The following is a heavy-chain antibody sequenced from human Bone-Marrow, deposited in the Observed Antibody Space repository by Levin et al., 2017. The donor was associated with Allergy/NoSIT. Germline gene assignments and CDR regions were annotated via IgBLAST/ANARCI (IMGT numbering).Heavy chain of an antibody. V-gene: IGHV3-48*03. CDR1: GFTFSMSS. J-gene: IGHJ5*02. CDR2: ISSTGDII. Sequence: LSLTCAASGFTFSMSSMNWVRQAPGKGLEWISYISSTGDIIYYADSVQGRFTISRDNANNSLYLQMNSLRVEDTALYYCARTEGFNWFDPWGQGALVTVSS. CDR3: ARTEGFNWFDP.